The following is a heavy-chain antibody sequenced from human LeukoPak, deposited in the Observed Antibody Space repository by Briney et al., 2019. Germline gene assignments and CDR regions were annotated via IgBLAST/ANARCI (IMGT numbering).Heavy chain of an antibody. CDR1: GGTFSSYA. Sequence: GASVKVSCKASGGTFSSYAISWVRQAPGQGLEWMGGIIPIFGTANYAQKFQGRVTITADESTSTAYMELSSLRSEDTAVYYCAREVDSYCSGGSCSPGYFDYWGQGTLVTVSS. CDR2: IIPIFGTA. CDR3: AREVDSYCSGGSCSPGYFDY. D-gene: IGHD2-15*01. V-gene: IGHV1-69*13. J-gene: IGHJ4*02.